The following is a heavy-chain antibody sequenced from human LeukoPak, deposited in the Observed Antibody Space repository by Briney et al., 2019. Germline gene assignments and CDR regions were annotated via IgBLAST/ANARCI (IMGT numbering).Heavy chain of an antibody. V-gene: IGHV4-59*01. D-gene: IGHD5-18*01. CDR3: ARTTEGGYTYGYFYYYYMDV. CDR1: GGSISGYY. J-gene: IGHJ6*03. Sequence: SETLSLTCTVSGGSISGYYWSWIRQPPGKGLEWIGYLHYSGSTNYNPSLKSRVTVSVDTSKNQFSLKLSSVTAADTAVYYCARTTEGGYTYGYFYYYYMDVWGKGTTVTISS. CDR2: LHYSGST.